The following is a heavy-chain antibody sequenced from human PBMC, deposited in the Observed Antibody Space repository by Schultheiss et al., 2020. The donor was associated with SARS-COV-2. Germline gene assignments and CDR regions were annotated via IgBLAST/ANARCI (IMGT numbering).Heavy chain of an antibody. Sequence: ASVKVSCKASGYTFNSYVISWVRQAPGQGLEWMGWISAYNGNTNYAQKFQGRVTMTTDTSTNTAHMELWSLTSDDTAVYYCARDGRAYCGGGTCNVYWGQGTLVTVSS. CDR3: ARDGRAYCGGGTCNVY. CDR1: GYTFNSYV. D-gene: IGHD2-21*01. J-gene: IGHJ4*02. CDR2: ISAYNGNT. V-gene: IGHV1-18*04.